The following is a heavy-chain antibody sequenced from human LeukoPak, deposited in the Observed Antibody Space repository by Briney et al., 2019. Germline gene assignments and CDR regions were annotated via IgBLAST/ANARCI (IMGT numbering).Heavy chain of an antibody. CDR3: ARESGDY. V-gene: IGHV3-30*04. J-gene: IGHJ4*02. CDR2: ISYDGSNK. Sequence: GGSLRLSCAASGFTFSSYAMHWVRQAPGKGLEWVAVISYDGSNKYYADSVKGRFTISRDNSKDTLYLQMNSLRAEDTAVYYCARESGDYWGQGTLVTVSS. CDR1: GFTFSSYA. D-gene: IGHD3-3*01.